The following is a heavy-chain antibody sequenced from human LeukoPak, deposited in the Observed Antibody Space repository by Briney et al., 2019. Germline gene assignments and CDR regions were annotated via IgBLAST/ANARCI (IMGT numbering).Heavy chain of an antibody. Sequence: GGSLRLSCAASGFTFSSYWMHCARQAPGKGLVWVSRIKSDGRTTTYADSVKVRFTISRDNAKNTLYLQMNSLRAKDTAVYYCAFQWELLRGVDYWGQGTMVTVSS. CDR1: GFTFSSYW. V-gene: IGHV3-74*01. CDR3: AFQWELLRGVDY. J-gene: IGHJ4*02. CDR2: IKSDGRTT. D-gene: IGHD1-26*01.